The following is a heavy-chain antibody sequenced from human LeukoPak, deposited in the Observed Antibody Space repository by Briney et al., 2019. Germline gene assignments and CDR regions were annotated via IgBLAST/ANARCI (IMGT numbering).Heavy chain of an antibody. Sequence: SETLSLTCAVYGGSFSGYYWSWIRQPPGKGLEWIGEINHSGSTNYNPSLKSRVTISVDTYKNQFSLKLSSVTAADTAVYYCARLLWFGRYMDVWGKGTTVTISS. CDR2: INHSGST. D-gene: IGHD3-10*01. V-gene: IGHV4-34*01. J-gene: IGHJ6*03. CDR1: GGSFSGYY. CDR3: ARLLWFGRYMDV.